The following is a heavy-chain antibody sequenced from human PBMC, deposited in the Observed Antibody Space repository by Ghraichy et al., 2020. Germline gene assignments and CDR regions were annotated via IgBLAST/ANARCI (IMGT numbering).Heavy chain of an antibody. CDR3: ARGIAMVRGVMSDAFDI. CDR2: IKQDGSEK. D-gene: IGHD3-10*01. V-gene: IGHV3-7*01. J-gene: IGHJ3*02. Sequence: LSLTCAASGFTFSSYWINWVRQAPGKGLEWVANIKQDGSEKYYVDSVKGRFTISRDKAKNSLFRQMNSLRAGDTSVFYCARGIAMVRGVMSDAFDIWGQGTMVTVSS. CDR1: GFTFSSYW.